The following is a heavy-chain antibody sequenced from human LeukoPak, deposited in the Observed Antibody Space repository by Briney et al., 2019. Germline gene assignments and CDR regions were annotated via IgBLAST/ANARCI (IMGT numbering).Heavy chain of an antibody. D-gene: IGHD5-18*01. CDR1: GDALSTYY. V-gene: IGHV4-59*01. J-gene: IGHJ4*02. CDR2: ISYGTT. CDR3: ARDQAHSYGRYFDS. Sequence: SETLSLTCSVSGDALSTYYWNWIRQIPGKGLEWIGYISYGTTDYNPSLKSRVTISVDTSKNEFSLRLTSVTAEDTAVYFCARDQAHSYGRYFDSWSQGTLVTVSS.